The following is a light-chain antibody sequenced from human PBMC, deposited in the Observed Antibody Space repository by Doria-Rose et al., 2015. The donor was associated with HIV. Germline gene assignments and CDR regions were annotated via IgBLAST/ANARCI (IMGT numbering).Light chain of an antibody. CDR2: DGS. V-gene: IGKV3-20*01. CDR3: HQYGTSWT. CDR1: QRFSSNY. J-gene: IGKJ1*01. Sequence: EIVLTQSPGTLPLSPGERATLSCRASQRFSSNYLAWYQQKPGQAPSLLIYDGSTRATGIPDRFSASGSGTDFTLTINRLEPEDFALYYCHQYGTSWTFGQGTKVEI.